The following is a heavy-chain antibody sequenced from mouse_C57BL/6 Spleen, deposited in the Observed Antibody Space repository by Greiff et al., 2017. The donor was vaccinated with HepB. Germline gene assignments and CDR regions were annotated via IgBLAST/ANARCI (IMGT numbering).Heavy chain of an antibody. CDR3: TRGVTTVVPDY. Sequence: VKLQESGAELVRPGASVTLSCKASGYTFTDYEMHWVKQTPVHGLEWIGAIDPETGGTAYNQKFKGKAILTADKSSSTAYMELRSLTSEDSAVYYCTRGVTTVVPDYWGQGTTLTVSS. D-gene: IGHD1-1*01. J-gene: IGHJ2*01. CDR2: IDPETGGT. CDR1: GYTFTDYE. V-gene: IGHV1-15*01.